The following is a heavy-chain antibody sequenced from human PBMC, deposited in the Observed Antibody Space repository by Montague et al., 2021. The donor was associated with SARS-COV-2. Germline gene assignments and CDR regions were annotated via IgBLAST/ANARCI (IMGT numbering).Heavy chain of an antibody. CDR3: AREEDSYGSGTLDY. D-gene: IGHD3-10*01. Sequence: SLRLSCAASGFTFSGYEMNWVRQAPGKGLEWVSYISSSGSTLYHADSVRGRFTISRDNARDSVYLQMNSLRAEDTAVYYCAREEDSYGSGTLDYWGQGTLVTVSS. V-gene: IGHV3-48*03. CDR1: GFTFSGYE. J-gene: IGHJ4*02. CDR2: ISSSGSTL.